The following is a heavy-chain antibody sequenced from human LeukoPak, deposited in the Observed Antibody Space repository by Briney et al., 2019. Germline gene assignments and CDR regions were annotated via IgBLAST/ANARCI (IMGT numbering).Heavy chain of an antibody. CDR3: AIWIQLWNY. Sequence: SETLSLTCAVYGGSFSGYYWSWIRQPPGKGLEWIGEINHSGSTNYNPSLKSRVTILVDTSKNQFSLKLSSVTAADTAVYYCAIWIQLWNYWGQGTLVTVSS. CDR1: GGSFSGYY. J-gene: IGHJ4*02. V-gene: IGHV4-34*01. D-gene: IGHD5-18*01. CDR2: INHSGST.